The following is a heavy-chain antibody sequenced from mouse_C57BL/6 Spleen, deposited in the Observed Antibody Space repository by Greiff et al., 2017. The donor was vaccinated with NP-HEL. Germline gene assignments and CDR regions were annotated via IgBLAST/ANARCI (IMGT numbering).Heavy chain of an antibody. CDR3: ARDRGHYYGSSYDY. Sequence: EVMLVESEGGLVQPGSSMKLSCTASGFTFSDYYMAWVRQVPEKGLEWVANINYDGSSTYYLDSLQSRFIISRDNAKTILYLQMSSLKSEDTATYYCARDRGHYYGSSYDYWGQGTTLTVSS. CDR2: INYDGSST. V-gene: IGHV5-16*01. J-gene: IGHJ2*01. CDR1: GFTFSDYY. D-gene: IGHD1-1*01.